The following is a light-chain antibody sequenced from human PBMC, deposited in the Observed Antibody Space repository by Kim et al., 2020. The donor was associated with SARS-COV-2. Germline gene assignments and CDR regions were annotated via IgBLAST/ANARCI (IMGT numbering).Light chain of an antibody. J-gene: IGKJ2*01. CDR1: QSVLYSSNNRNY. Sequence: DIVMTQSPDSLAVSLGERASINCKSSQSVLYSSNNRNYLAWYQQKPGQPPKLLIYWASTRESGVPDRFSGSGSETDFTLTISSLQAEDVAVYYCQHYFDPSFAFGQGTKVEI. CDR3: QHYFDPSFA. V-gene: IGKV4-1*01. CDR2: WAS.